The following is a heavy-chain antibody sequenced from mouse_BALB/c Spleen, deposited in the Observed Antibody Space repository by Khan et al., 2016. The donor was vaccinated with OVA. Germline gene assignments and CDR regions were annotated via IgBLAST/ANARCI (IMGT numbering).Heavy chain of an antibody. V-gene: IGHV1S135*01. CDR1: GYSFTTYY. CDR3: TSHGYVAWFTY. Sequence: EVQLQQSGPELMKPGASGKISCKASGYSFTTYYIHWVKQSHGKSLEWIGYIDPFSGDTTYNQKFKGMATLTVDKSSSTAYIHLSNLTSEDSAVYYCTSHGYVAWFTYWGQGTLVTVSA. CDR2: IDPFSGDT. D-gene: IGHD2-2*01. J-gene: IGHJ3*01.